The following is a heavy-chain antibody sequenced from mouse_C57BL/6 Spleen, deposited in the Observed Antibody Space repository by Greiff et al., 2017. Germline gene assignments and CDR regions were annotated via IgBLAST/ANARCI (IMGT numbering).Heavy chain of an antibody. CDR3: ARQRGYYWYFDV. J-gene: IGHJ1*03. V-gene: IGHV5-9*01. CDR2: ISGGGGNT. CDR1: GFTFSSYT. D-gene: IGHD2-2*01. Sequence: EVQVVESGGGLVKPGGSLKLSCAASGFTFSSYTMSWVRQTPEKRLEWVATISGGGGNTYYPDSVKGRFTIARDNAKNTLYLQMRSLMSEDTALYYCARQRGYYWYFDVWGTGTTVTVSS.